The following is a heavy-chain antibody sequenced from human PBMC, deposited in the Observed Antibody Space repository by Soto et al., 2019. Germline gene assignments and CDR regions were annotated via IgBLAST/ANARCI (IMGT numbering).Heavy chain of an antibody. D-gene: IGHD3-10*01. J-gene: IGHJ5*02. CDR1: GFSFSHYA. CDR2: ISYDGENQ. Sequence: LRLSCAASGFSFSHYAMHWVRQPPGKGLEWVALISYDGENQYFTDSVRGRFTISRDNSKTAVYLEMNNLRLDDTATYYCVSPHSESSNAFDLWGQGTLVTVSS. V-gene: IGHV3-30*04. CDR3: VSPHSESSNAFDL.